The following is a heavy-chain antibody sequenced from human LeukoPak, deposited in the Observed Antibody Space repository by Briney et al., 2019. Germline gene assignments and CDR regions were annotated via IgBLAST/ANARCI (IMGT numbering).Heavy chain of an antibody. J-gene: IGHJ6*03. CDR3: ARFPGSAEYRHYYHMDV. D-gene: IGHD2-15*01. V-gene: IGHV4-39*07. Sequence: SETLSLTCTVSGGSISGSYYWGWIRQPPGKGLEWIGSIYYSGSTYYNPSLKSRVTISVDKSKNQFSLKLSSVTAADTAVYYCARFPGSAEYRHYYHMDVWGKGTTVTVSS. CDR2: IYYSGST. CDR1: GGSISGSYY.